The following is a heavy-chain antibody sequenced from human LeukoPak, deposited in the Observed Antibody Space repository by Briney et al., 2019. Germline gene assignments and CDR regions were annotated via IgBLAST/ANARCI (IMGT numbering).Heavy chain of an antibody. CDR3: AVIPGIAAAGSLSDWFDP. J-gene: IGHJ5*02. D-gene: IGHD6-13*01. V-gene: IGHV4-39*07. CDR2: IYYSGST. Sequence: PSETLSLTCTVSGGSISSSSYYWGWIRQPPGKGLEWIGSIYYSGSTYYNPSLKSRVTISVDTSKNQFSLKLSSVTAADTAVYYCAVIPGIAAAGSLSDWFDPWGQGTLVTVSS. CDR1: GGSISSSSYY.